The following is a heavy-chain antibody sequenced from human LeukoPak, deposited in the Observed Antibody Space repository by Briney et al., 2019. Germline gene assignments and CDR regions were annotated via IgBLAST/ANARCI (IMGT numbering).Heavy chain of an antibody. CDR2: IHYNGIT. D-gene: IGHD1-26*01. CDR3: ARHISSGGTYAHFDY. Sequence: PSETLSLTCTVSGSMYDYYWSWIRQPPGKGLEWIGYIHYNGITNYSPSLKSRVTMSLDTSKNQVSLKLNSVSAADTAVYYCARHISSGGTYAHFDYWGQGTLVTVSS. J-gene: IGHJ4*02. V-gene: IGHV4-59*08. CDR1: GSMYDYY.